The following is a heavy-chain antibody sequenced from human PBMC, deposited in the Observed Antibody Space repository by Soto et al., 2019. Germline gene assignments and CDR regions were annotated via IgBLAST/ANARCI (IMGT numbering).Heavy chain of an antibody. Sequence: PSETLSLTCTVSGGSISSYYWSWIRQPPGKGLEWIGYIYYSGSTNYNPSLKSRVTISVDTSKNQFSLKLSSVTAADTAVYYCARSSWEYYYYMDVWGKGTTVTVSS. CDR1: GGSISSYY. V-gene: IGHV4-59*01. D-gene: IGHD1-26*01. CDR3: ARSSWEYYYYMDV. CDR2: IYYSGST. J-gene: IGHJ6*03.